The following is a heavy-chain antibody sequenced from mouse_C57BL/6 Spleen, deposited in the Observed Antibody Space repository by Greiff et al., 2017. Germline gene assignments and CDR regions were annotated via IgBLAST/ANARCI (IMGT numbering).Heavy chain of an antibody. J-gene: IGHJ2*01. CDR1: GYAFTNYL. D-gene: IGHD2-1*01. CDR3: ARSRGNYQDYFDD. V-gene: IGHV1-54*01. Sequence: VQLQQSGAELVRPGTSVKVSCKASGYAFTNYLIEWVKQRPGQGLEWIGVINPGSGGTNYNEKFKGKATLTADKSSSTAYMQLSSLTSEDSAVYFCARSRGNYQDYFDDWGQGTTLTVSS. CDR2: INPGSGGT.